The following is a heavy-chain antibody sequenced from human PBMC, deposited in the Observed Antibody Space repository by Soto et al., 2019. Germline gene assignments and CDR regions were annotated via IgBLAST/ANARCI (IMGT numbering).Heavy chain of an antibody. CDR3: VKDRTMAAPNDYFDY. J-gene: IGHJ4*02. CDR2: IGVDGVTT. CDR1: GFTFSNFG. V-gene: IGHV3-23*01. D-gene: IGHD6-19*01. Sequence: EVQLLESGGDLVQPGGSLRLSCVASGFTFSNFGMSWVRQAPGQGLQWVSIIGVDGVTTYYADSVRGRFTISRDNPKNTLYLQMNSLRAEDTAIYYCVKDRTMAAPNDYFDYWGQGTLVTVSS.